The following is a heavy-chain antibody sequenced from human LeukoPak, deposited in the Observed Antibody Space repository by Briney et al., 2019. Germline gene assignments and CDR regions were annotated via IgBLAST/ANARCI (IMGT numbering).Heavy chain of an antibody. D-gene: IGHD6-19*01. CDR3: AKENGIAVAGTLDY. V-gene: IGHV3-30*18. J-gene: IGHJ4*02. Sequence: QTGGSLRLSCAASGFTFSSYGMHWVRQAPGKGLEWVAVISYDGSNKYYADSVKGRFTISRDNSKNTLYLQMNSLRAEDTAVYYCAKENGIAVAGTLDYWGQGTLVTDSS. CDR2: ISYDGSNK. CDR1: GFTFSSYG.